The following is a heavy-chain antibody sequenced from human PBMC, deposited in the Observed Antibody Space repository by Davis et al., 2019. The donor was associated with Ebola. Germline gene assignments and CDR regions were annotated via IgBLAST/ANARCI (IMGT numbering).Heavy chain of an antibody. CDR3: AGGISSSWYFR. D-gene: IGHD6-13*01. CDR1: GGSISSSSYY. Sequence: PSETLSLTCTVSGGSISSSSYYWSWIRQPPGKGLEWIGEINHSGTTNYNPSLKSRVTISVDTSKNQFSLKLSSVTAADTAVYYCAGGISSSWYFRWGQGTLVTVSS. CDR2: INHSGTT. V-gene: IGHV4-39*07. J-gene: IGHJ4*02.